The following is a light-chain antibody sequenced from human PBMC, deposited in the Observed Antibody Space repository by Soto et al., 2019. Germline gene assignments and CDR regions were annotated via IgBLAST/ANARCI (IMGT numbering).Light chain of an antibody. CDR1: NSNIGSNT. Sequence: QSVLTQPPSASGTPGQRVTISCSGSNSNIGSNTVTWYQQLPGTAPILLIYSNNQRSSGVPDRFSGSRSGTSGSLAISGLQSEDEADYYRATWEGRLNGYVFGSGTQVPVL. CDR2: SNN. V-gene: IGLV1-44*01. CDR3: ATWEGRLNGYV. J-gene: IGLJ1*01.